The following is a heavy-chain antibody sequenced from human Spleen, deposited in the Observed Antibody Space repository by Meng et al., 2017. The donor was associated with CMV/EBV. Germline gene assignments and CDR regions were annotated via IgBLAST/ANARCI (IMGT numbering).Heavy chain of an antibody. CDR1: GGSISSYY. CDR3: ATTPYRRSSGTDY. Sequence: GSLRLSCNVSGGSISSYYWYWIRQPPGKGLEWIGEINGSGSTSNNPSLESRVTISLDTSKNQFSLKLTSVTAADTAVYYCATTPYRRSSGTDYWGQGTPVTVSS. V-gene: IGHV4-34*01. D-gene: IGHD6-6*01. J-gene: IGHJ4*02. CDR2: INGSGST.